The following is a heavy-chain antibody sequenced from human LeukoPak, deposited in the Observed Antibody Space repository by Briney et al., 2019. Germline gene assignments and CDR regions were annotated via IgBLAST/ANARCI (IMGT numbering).Heavy chain of an antibody. J-gene: IGHJ4*02. V-gene: IGHV3-23*01. CDR2: ISGSGGST. CDR3: AKDDVLLWFGELEFDY. Sequence: GGSLRLSCAASGFTFSSYAMSWVRQAPGKGLEWVSAISGSGGSTYYADSAKGRFTISRDNSKNTLYLQMNSLRAEDTAVYYCAKDDVLLWFGELEFDYWGQGTLVTVSS. CDR1: GFTFSSYA. D-gene: IGHD3-10*01.